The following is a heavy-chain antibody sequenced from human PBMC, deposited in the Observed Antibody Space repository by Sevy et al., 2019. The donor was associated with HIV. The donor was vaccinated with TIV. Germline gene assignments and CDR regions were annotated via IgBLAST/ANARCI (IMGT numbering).Heavy chain of an antibody. CDR3: ARGIFGSGSRLGLGY. D-gene: IGHD3-10*01. J-gene: IGHJ4*01. Sequence: GGSLRLSCVASGFTFSNNWMTWVRQAPGKGLQWVANIKQDGSEKYFVDSVKGRFTISRDNAKNSRYLQMSSLRVEDTAVYYCARGIFGSGSRLGLGYWGHGTLVTVSS. CDR2: IKQDGSEK. V-gene: IGHV3-7*01. CDR1: GFTFSNNW.